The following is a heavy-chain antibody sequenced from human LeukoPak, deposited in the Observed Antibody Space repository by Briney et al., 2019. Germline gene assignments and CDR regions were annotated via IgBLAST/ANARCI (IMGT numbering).Heavy chain of an antibody. D-gene: IGHD3-3*01. V-gene: IGHV3-21*01. CDR2: ISSSSSYI. J-gene: IGHJ6*02. Sequence: PGGSLRLSCAASGFTFSSYSMTWVRQAPGKGLEWVSSISSSSSYIYYADSVKGRFTISRDNAKNSLYLQMNSLRAEDTAVYYCARDIYDFWSGYYMVGAYGMDVWGQGTTVTVSS. CDR3: ARDIYDFWSGYYMVGAYGMDV. CDR1: GFTFSSYS.